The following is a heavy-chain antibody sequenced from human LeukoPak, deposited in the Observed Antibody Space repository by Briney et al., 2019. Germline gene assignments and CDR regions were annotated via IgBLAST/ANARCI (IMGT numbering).Heavy chain of an antibody. Sequence: GGSLRLSCAASGFTFSSYWMSWVRQAPGKGLEWVANIKQDGSEKYYVDSVKGRFTISRDNAKNSLYLQMNSLRAEDTAVYYCARDYCPQELELREICFPHYYMDVWGKGTTVTVSS. CDR2: IKQDGSEK. J-gene: IGHJ6*03. CDR1: GFTFSSYW. CDR3: ARDYCPQELELREICFPHYYMDV. D-gene: IGHD1-7*01. V-gene: IGHV3-7*01.